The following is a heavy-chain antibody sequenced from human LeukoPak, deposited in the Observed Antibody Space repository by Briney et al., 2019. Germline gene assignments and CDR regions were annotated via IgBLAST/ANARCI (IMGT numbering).Heavy chain of an antibody. CDR1: GFTFSSYT. CDR2: IYTGGST. V-gene: IGHV3-53*01. J-gene: IGHJ3*02. Sequence: GGSLRLSCAASGFTFSSYTMNWVRQAPGKGLEWVSVIYTGGSTYYADSVKGRFTISRDNSKNTLYLQMNSLRAEDTAVYYCARGYYYNSRAFSVDAFDIWGLGTMVTVSS. D-gene: IGHD3-22*01. CDR3: ARGYYYNSRAFSVDAFDI.